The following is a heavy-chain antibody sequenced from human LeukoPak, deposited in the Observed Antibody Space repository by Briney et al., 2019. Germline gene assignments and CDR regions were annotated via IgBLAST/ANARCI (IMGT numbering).Heavy chain of an antibody. CDR1: GGSFSGYY. V-gene: IGHV4-59*10. D-gene: IGHD4-17*01. Sequence: SETLSLTCAVYGGSFSGYYWSWIRQPPGKGLEWIGRIYTSGTTHYNPSLKSRVTMSVDTSKNQFSLKLSSVTAADTAVYYCARLSTVTTSFDYWGQGTLVTVSS. CDR3: ARLSTVTTSFDY. CDR2: IYTSGTT. J-gene: IGHJ4*02.